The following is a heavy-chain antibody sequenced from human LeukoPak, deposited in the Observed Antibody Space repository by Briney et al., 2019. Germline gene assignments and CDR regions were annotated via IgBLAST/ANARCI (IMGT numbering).Heavy chain of an antibody. CDR3: ARGDSYCDY. J-gene: IGHJ4*02. D-gene: IGHD3-16*01. CDR1: GFTFSSYT. V-gene: IGHV3-48*04. CDR2: ISSSSSTI. Sequence: GGSLRLSCAASGFTFSSYTMNWVRQAPGKGLEWVSYISSSSSTIYYADSVKGRFTISRDNAKNSLYLHMHSLRADDTAVYYCARGDSYCDYWGQGTLVTVSS.